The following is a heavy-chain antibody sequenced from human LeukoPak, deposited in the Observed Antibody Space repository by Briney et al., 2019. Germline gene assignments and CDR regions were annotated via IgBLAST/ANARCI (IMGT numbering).Heavy chain of an antibody. V-gene: IGHV3-66*02. CDR1: GFTVSSNY. Sequence: GGSLRLSCAASGFTVSSNYMSWVRQAPGKGLEWVSVIYSGGSTYYADSVKGRFTISRDNSKNTLYLQMNSLRAEDTAVYYCARDRAAAGYFDYWSQGTLVTVSS. D-gene: IGHD6-13*01. CDR3: ARDRAAAGYFDY. J-gene: IGHJ4*02. CDR2: IYSGGST.